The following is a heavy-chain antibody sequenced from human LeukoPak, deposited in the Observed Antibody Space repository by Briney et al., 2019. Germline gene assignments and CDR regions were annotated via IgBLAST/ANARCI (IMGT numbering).Heavy chain of an antibody. CDR3: TTETALGFGEWAWFGR. CDR2: IKRKTDGGIT. Sequence: GGSLRLSCAASGFTFGNTWMSWVRQAPGKGLEWVGGIKRKTDGGITDYAAAVKGRFTISRDDSKNTLYLQMNSLKTEDTAVYYCTTETALGFGEWAWFGRWGQGTMVTASS. D-gene: IGHD3-10*01. CDR1: GFTFGNTW. J-gene: IGHJ5*02. V-gene: IGHV3-15*01.